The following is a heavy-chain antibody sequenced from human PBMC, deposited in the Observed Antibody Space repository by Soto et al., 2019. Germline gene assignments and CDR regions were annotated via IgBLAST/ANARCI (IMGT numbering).Heavy chain of an antibody. J-gene: IGHJ5*02. V-gene: IGHV3-11*01. CDR2: ISSSGSTI. CDR1: GFTFSDYY. Sequence: GGSLRLSCAASGFTFSDYYMSWIRQAPGKGLEWVSYISSSGSTIYYADSVKGRFTISRDNAKNSLYLQMNSLRAEDTAVYYCAVPRVPAAISWFDPWGQGTLVTVSS. D-gene: IGHD2-2*01. CDR3: AVPRVPAAISWFDP.